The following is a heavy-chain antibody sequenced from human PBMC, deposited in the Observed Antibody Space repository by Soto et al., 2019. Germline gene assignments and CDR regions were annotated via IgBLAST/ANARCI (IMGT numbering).Heavy chain of an antibody. CDR1: GGTFSSYT. Sequence: SVKVSCKASGGTFSSYTISWVRQAPGQGLEWMGRIIPILGIANYAQKFQGRVTITADKSTSTAYMELSSLRSEDTAVYYCARFIEGRYCSGGSCTYYFDYWGQGTLVTVSS. D-gene: IGHD2-15*01. CDR3: ARFIEGRYCSGGSCTYYFDY. J-gene: IGHJ4*02. V-gene: IGHV1-69*02. CDR2: IIPILGIA.